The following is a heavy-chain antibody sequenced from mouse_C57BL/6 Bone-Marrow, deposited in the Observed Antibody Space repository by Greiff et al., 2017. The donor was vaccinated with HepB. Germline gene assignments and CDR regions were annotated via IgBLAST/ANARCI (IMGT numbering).Heavy chain of an antibody. J-gene: IGHJ2*01. V-gene: IGHV1-81*01. Sequence: QVQLQQSGAELARPGASVKLSCKASGYTFTSYGISWVKQRTGQGLEWIGEIYPRSGNTYYNEKFKGKATLTADKSSSTAYMELRSLTSEDSAVYFCARANYYGRGDYFDYWGQGTTLTVSS. CDR3: ARANYYGRGDYFDY. CDR2: IYPRSGNT. CDR1: GYTFTSYG. D-gene: IGHD1-1*01.